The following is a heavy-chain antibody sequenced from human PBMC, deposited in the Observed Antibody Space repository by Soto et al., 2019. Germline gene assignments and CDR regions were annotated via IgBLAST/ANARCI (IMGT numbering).Heavy chain of an antibody. CDR1: GFTFSTYS. CDR3: ARGRGTNSFEVDI. Sequence: EVQLVESGGGLVQPGGSLRLSCAASGFTFSTYSMNWVRQAPGKGLEWFSYISSTSSSIYYADSVKGRFTISRDNAKNSLYLQMNSLRAEDTALYYCARGRGTNSFEVDIWGQGTLVTVSS. V-gene: IGHV3-48*01. CDR2: ISSTSSSI. J-gene: IGHJ3*02. D-gene: IGHD2-2*01.